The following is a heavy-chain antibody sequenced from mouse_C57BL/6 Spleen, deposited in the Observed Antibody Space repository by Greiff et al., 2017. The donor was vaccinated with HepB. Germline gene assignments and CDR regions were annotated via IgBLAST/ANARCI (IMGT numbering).Heavy chain of an antibody. CDR1: GFTFSSYA. V-gene: IGHV5-4*01. D-gene: IGHD1-1*01. CDR3: AREGFITPVVATPFDY. J-gene: IGHJ2*01. CDR2: ISDGGSYT. Sequence: DVQLVESGGGLVKPGGSLKLSCAASGFTFSSYAMSWVRQTPEKRLEWVATISDGGSYTYYPDNVKGRFTISRDNAKNNLYLQMSHLKSEDTAMYYCAREGFITPVVATPFDYWGQGTTLTVSS.